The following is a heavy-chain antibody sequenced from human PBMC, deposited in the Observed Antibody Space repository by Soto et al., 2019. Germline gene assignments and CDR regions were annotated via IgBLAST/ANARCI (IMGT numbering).Heavy chain of an antibody. Sequence: QVQLVESGGGLVKPGGSLRLSCAASGFTFSDYYMSWIRQAPGKGLEWVSYISSSSSYTNYADSVKGRFTISRDNAKNSLYLQMSSLRAEDTAVYYCARDRRGIAAAGSHFDYWGQGTLVTVSS. J-gene: IGHJ4*02. V-gene: IGHV3-11*05. CDR3: ARDRRGIAAAGSHFDY. CDR2: ISSSSSYT. CDR1: GFTFSDYY. D-gene: IGHD6-13*01.